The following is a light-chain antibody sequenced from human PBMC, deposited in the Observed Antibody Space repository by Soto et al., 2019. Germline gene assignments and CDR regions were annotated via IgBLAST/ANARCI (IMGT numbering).Light chain of an antibody. CDR3: QQRHMWPIT. V-gene: IGKV3-11*01. CDR2: DAY. CDR1: QSFRGL. J-gene: IGKJ5*01. Sequence: EVVLTQSPVTLSLSPGERATLSCRASQSFRGLLAWYQQKPGQAPRLLIYDAYNRATGIPPRFSGSGSGTDFPLTISSLEPEDSAVYYCQQRHMWPITFGQGTRLEI.